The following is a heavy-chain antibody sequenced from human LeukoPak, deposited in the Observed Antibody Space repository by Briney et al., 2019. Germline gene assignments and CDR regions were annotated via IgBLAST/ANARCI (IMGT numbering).Heavy chain of an antibody. CDR2: IIPIFGTA. Sequence: GSSVKVSCKASGGTFSSYAISWVRQAPGQGLEWMGGIIPIFGTANYAQKFQGRVTITADKSTSTAYMELSSLRSEDTAVYYCGREGYCSSTSCPRRSRFFDYWGQGTLVTVSS. J-gene: IGHJ4*02. D-gene: IGHD2-2*01. CDR3: GREGYCSSTSCPRRSRFFDY. CDR1: GGTFSSYA. V-gene: IGHV1-69*06.